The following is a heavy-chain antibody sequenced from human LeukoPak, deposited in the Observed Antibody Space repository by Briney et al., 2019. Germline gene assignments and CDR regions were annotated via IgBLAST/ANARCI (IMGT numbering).Heavy chain of an antibody. CDR2: ISSSSSYI. J-gene: IGHJ4*02. Sequence: PGGSLRLSCAASGFTFGSYSMNWVRQAPGKGLEWVSSISSSSSYIYYADSVKGRFTISRDNAKNSLYLQMNGLRAEDTAVYYCARDNSGEFDYWGQGTLVTVSS. D-gene: IGHD1-26*01. V-gene: IGHV3-21*01. CDR3: ARDNSGEFDY. CDR1: GFTFGSYS.